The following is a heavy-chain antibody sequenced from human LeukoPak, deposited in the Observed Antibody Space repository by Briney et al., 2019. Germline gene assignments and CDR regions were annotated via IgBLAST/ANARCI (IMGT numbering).Heavy chain of an antibody. J-gene: IGHJ6*02. CDR2: TYYRSKWYN. V-gene: IGHV6-1*01. CDR3: ARLPAAGHYYYYYYGMDV. Sequence: SQTLSLTCAISGDSVSSNSAAWNWIRQSPSRGLEWLGRTYYRSKWYNDYAVSVKSRITINPDTSKNQFSLQLNSVTPEDTAVYYCARLPAAGHYYYYYYGMDVWGQGTTVTVSS. CDR1: GDSVSSNSAA. D-gene: IGHD6-13*01.